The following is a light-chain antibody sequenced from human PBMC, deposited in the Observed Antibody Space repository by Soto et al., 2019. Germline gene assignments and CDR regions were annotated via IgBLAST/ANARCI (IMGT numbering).Light chain of an antibody. CDR3: HQANRFPIT. V-gene: IGKV1-12*01. CDR2: TTS. J-gene: IGKJ5*01. Sequence: DIQMTQSPSFVSASVGDRVTVTCRASQDISSWLAWYQQKPGKAPKLLIYTTSTLGSGVPSRFSGSRSGTDFTLTISGLQPEDFATYYCHQANRFPITFGQGTRLEIK. CDR1: QDISSW.